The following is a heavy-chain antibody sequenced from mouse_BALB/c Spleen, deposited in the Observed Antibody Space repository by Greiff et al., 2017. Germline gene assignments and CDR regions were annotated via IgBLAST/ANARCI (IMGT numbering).Heavy chain of an antibody. Sequence: EVKLVESGPELVKPGASVKISCKASGYTFTDYNMHWVKQSHGKSLEWIGYIYPYNGGTGYNQKFKSKATLTVDNSSSTAYMELRSLTSEDSAVYYCARPLYYDYDGDAMDYWGQGTSVTVSS. CDR3: ARPLYYDYDGDAMDY. D-gene: IGHD2-4*01. CDR2: IYPYNGGT. CDR1: GYTFTDYN. J-gene: IGHJ4*01. V-gene: IGHV1S29*02.